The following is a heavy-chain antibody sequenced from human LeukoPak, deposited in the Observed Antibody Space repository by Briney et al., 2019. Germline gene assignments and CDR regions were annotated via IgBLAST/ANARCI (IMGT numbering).Heavy chain of an antibody. CDR3: ASSPRLTTSWFLFNS. D-gene: IGHD2-2*01. CDR2: AYYSGST. V-gene: IGHV4-59*08. Sequence: PSETLSLTCSVSGDSFSNYYWTWIRQPPGKGLEWIGYAYYSGSTNYNPSLKTRLHLSVDTSKNRFSLKLSSVTAADTAVYYCASSPRLTTSWFLFNSWGHGTLVTVSS. CDR1: GDSFSNYY. J-gene: IGHJ5*01.